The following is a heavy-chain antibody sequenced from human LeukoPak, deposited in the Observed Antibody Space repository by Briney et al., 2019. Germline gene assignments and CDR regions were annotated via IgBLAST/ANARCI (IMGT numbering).Heavy chain of an antibody. D-gene: IGHD3-16*01. V-gene: IGHV4-39*07. Sequence: PSETLSLTCTVSGGSISSSSYYWGWIRQPPGKGLEWIGSIYYSGSTYYNPSLKSRVTISVDTSKNQFSLKLSSVAAADTAVYFCARETSQKGAHYMDVWGKGTTVTISS. CDR1: GGSISSSSYY. CDR2: IYYSGST. CDR3: ARETSQKGAHYMDV. J-gene: IGHJ6*03.